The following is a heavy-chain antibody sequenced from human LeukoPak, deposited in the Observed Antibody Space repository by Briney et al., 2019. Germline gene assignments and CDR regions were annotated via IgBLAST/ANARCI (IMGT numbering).Heavy chain of an antibody. V-gene: IGHV3-30-3*01. CDR3: APKGRWLQLQSYFDY. D-gene: IGHD5-24*01. J-gene: IGHJ4*02. CDR1: GFTFSSYA. Sequence: GRSLRLSCAASGFTFSSYAMHWVRQAPGKGLEWVAIISYDGSNKYSADSVKGRFTISRDNSKNTLYLQMNTLRAEDTAVYYCAPKGRWLQLQSYFDYWGQGTLVTVSS. CDR2: ISYDGSNK.